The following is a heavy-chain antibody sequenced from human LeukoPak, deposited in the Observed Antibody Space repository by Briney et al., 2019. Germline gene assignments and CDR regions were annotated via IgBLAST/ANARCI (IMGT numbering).Heavy chain of an antibody. Sequence: GASVKVSCKASGGTFSSFLVHWVRQAPGQGLEWMGGFIPLLPTPNYAQTFQDRVTITTDESTSTAYMELSSLRSEDTAVYYCARLRGTARLMRHYYYMDVWGKGTTVTVSS. V-gene: IGHV1-69*16. J-gene: IGHJ6*03. CDR2: FIPLLPTP. CDR1: GGTFSSFL. CDR3: ARLRGTARLMRHYYYMDV. D-gene: IGHD6-6*01.